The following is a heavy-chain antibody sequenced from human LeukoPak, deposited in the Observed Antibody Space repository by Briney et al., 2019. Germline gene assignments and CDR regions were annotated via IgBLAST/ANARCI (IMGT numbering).Heavy chain of an antibody. CDR2: ISGSGGST. CDR3: AKWGAYYYGSGSYSELDY. V-gene: IGHV3-23*01. D-gene: IGHD3-10*01. CDR1: GFTFSSYA. J-gene: IGHJ4*02. Sequence: GGSLRLSCAASGFTFSSYAMSWVRQAPGKGLEWVSAISGSGGSTCYADSVKGRFTISRDNSKNTLYLQMNSLRAEDTAVYYCAKWGAYYYGSGSYSELDYWGQGTLVTVSS.